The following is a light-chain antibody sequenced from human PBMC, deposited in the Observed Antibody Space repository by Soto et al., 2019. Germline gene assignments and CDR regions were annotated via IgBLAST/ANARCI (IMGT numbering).Light chain of an antibody. CDR2: GNN. J-gene: IGLJ3*02. CDR3: QSSGSRLSGWV. CDR1: SSNIGAAYD. Sequence: QSVLTQPPSVSGAPGQKVTISCTRSSSNIGAAYDVHWYQHLPGTAPKLLIYGNNNRPSGVPDRFSGSKSGTSASLAITGLQAEDEADYYCQSSGSRLSGWVFGGGTRLTVL. V-gene: IGLV1-40*01.